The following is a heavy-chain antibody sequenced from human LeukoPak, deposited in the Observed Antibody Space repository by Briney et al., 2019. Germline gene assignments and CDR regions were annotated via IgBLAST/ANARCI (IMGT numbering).Heavy chain of an antibody. CDR2: IYYSGST. CDR3: ARRERWLRMDDY. D-gene: IGHD5-24*01. CDR1: GGSISSSSYY. V-gene: IGHV4-39*07. Sequence: SETLSLTCTVSGGSISSSSYYWGWIRQPPGKGLEWIGSIYYSGSTYHNPSLKSRVTISVDTSKNQFSLKLSSVTAADTAVYYCARRERWLRMDDYWGQGTLVTVSS. J-gene: IGHJ4*02.